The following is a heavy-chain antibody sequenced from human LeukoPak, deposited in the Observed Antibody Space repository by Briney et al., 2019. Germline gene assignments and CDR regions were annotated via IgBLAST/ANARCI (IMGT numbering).Heavy chain of an antibody. CDR1: GGSISSSSYY. Sequence: SETLSLTCTVSGGSISSSSYYWGWIRQPPGKGLEWIGSIYYSGSTYYNPSLKSRVTISVDTSKNQFSLKLSSVTAADTAVYYCARVPGTEDYWGQGTLVTVSS. D-gene: IGHD1-1*01. J-gene: IGHJ4*02. CDR2: IYYSGST. CDR3: ARVPGTEDY. V-gene: IGHV4-39*07.